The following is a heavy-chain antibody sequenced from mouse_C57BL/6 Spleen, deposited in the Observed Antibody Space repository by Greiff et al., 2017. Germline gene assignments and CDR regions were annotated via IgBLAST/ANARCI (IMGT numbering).Heavy chain of an antibody. CDR2: ISGGGSYT. CDR1: GFTFSSYA. CDR3: ACDWYKYGSSYDAG. Sequence: EVQLVESGGGLVKPGGSLKLSCAASGFTFSSYAMSWVRQTPEKRLEWVATISGGGSYTYYPDNVKGRFTISRDNAKNNLYLQMSQLKSEDTAMYYCACDWYKYGSSYDAGWGKRTLVTVSA. D-gene: IGHD1-1*01. J-gene: IGHJ3*01. V-gene: IGHV5-4*01.